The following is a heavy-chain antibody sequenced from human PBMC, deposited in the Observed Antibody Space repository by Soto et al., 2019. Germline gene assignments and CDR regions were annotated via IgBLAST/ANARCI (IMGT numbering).Heavy chain of an antibody. CDR2: TYYRSKWYN. CDR1: GDSVSRNSAA. J-gene: IGHJ3*02. CDR3: ARALWTSRGYYYGSGSYHNAFDI. V-gene: IGHV6-1*01. D-gene: IGHD3-10*01. Sequence: PSETLSLTCAISGDSVSRNSAAWNWIRQSPSRGLERLGRTYYRSKWYNDYAVSVKSRITINPDTSKNQFSLQLNSVTPEDTAVYYCARALWTSRGYYYGSGSYHNAFDIWGQGTMVS.